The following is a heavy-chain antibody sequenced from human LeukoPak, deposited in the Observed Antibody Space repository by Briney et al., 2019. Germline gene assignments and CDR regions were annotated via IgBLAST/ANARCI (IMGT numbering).Heavy chain of an antibody. CDR1: GFTFSSYS. V-gene: IGHV3-21*04. Sequence: GGSLRLSCAASGFTFSSYSMNWVRQAPGKGLEWVSSISSSSSYIYYADSVKGRFTISRDNAKNSLYLQMNSLRSDDTAVYYCARDKWGVTTEWGQGTLVTVSS. D-gene: IGHD4-17*01. J-gene: IGHJ4*02. CDR2: ISSSSSYI. CDR3: ARDKWGVTTE.